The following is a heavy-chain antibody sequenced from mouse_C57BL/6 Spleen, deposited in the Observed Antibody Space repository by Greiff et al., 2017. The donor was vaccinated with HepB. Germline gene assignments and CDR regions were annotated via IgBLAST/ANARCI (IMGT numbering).Heavy chain of an antibody. J-gene: IGHJ1*03. D-gene: IGHD2-1*01. V-gene: IGHV1-80*01. Sequence: QVHVKQSGAELVKPGASVKISCKASGYAFSSYWMNWVKQRPGKGLEWIGQIYPGDGDTNYNGKFKGKATLTADKSSSTAYMQLSSLTSEDSAVYFCARDYGNPRWYFDVWGTGTTVTVSS. CDR2: IYPGDGDT. CDR3: ARDYGNPRWYFDV. CDR1: GYAFSSYW.